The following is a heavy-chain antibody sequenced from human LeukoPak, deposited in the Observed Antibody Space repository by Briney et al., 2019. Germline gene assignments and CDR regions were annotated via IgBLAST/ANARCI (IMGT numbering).Heavy chain of an antibody. V-gene: IGHV3-48*03. CDR2: ISSSGSTI. D-gene: IGHD1-1*01. CDR3: ASVGLERVAFDI. CDR1: GFTFSSYE. Sequence: GGSLRLPCAASGFTFSSYEMNWVRQAPGKGLEWVSYISSSGSTIYYADSVKGRFTISRDNAKNSLYLQMNSLRAEDTAVYYCASVGLERVAFDIWGQGTMVTVSS. J-gene: IGHJ3*02.